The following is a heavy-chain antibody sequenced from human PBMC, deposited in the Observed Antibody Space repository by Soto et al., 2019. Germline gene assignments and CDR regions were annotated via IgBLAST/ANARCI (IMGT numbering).Heavy chain of an antibody. CDR2: IYYSGST. J-gene: IGHJ6*02. Sequence: PSETLSLTCTVSGGSISSSSYYWGWIRQPPGKGLEWIGSIYYSGSTYYNPSLKSRVTISVDTSKNQFSLKLSSVTAADTAVYYCARANYGSEYYYYYYGMDVWGQGTTVT. D-gene: IGHD3-10*01. CDR1: GGSISSSSYY. V-gene: IGHV4-39*01. CDR3: ARANYGSEYYYYYYGMDV.